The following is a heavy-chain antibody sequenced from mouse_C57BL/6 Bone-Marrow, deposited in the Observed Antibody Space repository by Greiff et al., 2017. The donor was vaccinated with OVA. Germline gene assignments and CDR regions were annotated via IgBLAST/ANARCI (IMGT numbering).Heavy chain of an antibody. Sequence: QVQLQQPGAELVKPGASVKMSCKASGYTFTSYWITWVKQRPGQGLEWIGDIYPGSGSTNYNEKFKSKATLTVDTSSSTAYMQLSSLTSEDSAVYYCARPYDGYYDAMDYWGQGTSVTVSS. J-gene: IGHJ4*01. CDR2: IYPGSGST. D-gene: IGHD2-3*01. V-gene: IGHV1-55*01. CDR3: ARPYDGYYDAMDY. CDR1: GYTFTSYW.